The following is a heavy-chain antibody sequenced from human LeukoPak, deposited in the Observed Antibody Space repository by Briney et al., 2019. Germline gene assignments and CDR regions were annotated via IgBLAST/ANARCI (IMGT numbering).Heavy chain of an antibody. CDR3: ARDYCSGGSCYLSPDAFDT. Sequence: SETLSLTCTVSGGSISSYYWSWIRQPAGKGLEWIGRIYTSGSTNYNPSLKSRVTMSVDTSKNQFSLKLSSVTAADTAVYYCARDYCSGGSCYLSPDAFDTWGQGTMVTVSS. J-gene: IGHJ3*02. CDR1: GGSISSYY. D-gene: IGHD2-15*01. V-gene: IGHV4-4*07. CDR2: IYTSGST.